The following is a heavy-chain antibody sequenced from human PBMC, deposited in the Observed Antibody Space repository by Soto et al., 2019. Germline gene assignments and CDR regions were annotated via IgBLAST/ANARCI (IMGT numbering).Heavy chain of an antibody. CDR3: VGPPGPDPGFDP. J-gene: IGHJ5*02. CDR2: IIPILGIA. CDR1: GGTFSSYT. Sequence: QVQLVQSGAEVKKPGSSVKVSCKASGGTFSSYTISWVRQAPGQGLEWMGRIIPILGIANYAQKFQGRVTITAEKSTSTAYMELTSLRSEDTAVYYCVGPPGPDPGFDPWGQGTLVTVSS. D-gene: IGHD2-8*02. V-gene: IGHV1-69*02.